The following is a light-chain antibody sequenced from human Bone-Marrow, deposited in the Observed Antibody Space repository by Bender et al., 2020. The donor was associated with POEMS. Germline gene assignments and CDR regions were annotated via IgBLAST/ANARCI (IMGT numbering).Light chain of an antibody. CDR1: STDVGSYNL. V-gene: IGLV2-14*02. J-gene: IGLJ3*02. CDR3: CSYSPTATLV. Sequence: QSALTQPASVSGSPGQSITISCTGSSTDVGSYNLVSWYQQHPGTAPKLMIYEVNKRPSGVSDRFSGSKSGNTASLTISGLQAEDEADYYCCSYSPTATLVFGGGTKLTVL. CDR2: EVN.